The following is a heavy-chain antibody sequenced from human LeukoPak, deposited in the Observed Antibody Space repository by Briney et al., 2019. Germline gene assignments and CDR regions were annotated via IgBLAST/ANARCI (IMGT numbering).Heavy chain of an antibody. CDR2: FDPEDGET. CDR3: ATILYYDSSGSYFDY. Sequence: ASVKVSCKVSGYTLTELSMHWVRQAPGEGLEWMGGFDPEDGETIYAQKFQGRVTMTEDTSTDTAYMELSSLRSEDTAVYYCATILYYDSSGSYFDYWGQGTLVTVSS. D-gene: IGHD3-22*01. J-gene: IGHJ4*02. CDR1: GYTLTELS. V-gene: IGHV1-24*01.